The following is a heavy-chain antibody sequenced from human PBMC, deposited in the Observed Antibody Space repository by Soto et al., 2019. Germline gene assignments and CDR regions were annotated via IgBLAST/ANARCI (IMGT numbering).Heavy chain of an antibody. CDR3: ERAVWGSSQEFDN. V-gene: IGHV1-2*02. CDR2: INPNSGAT. Sequence: XSVKVSCNAAGFNFAGYFLHWVRRAPGQGLEWMGWINPNSGATKDAQKFQGRVTMTWDTSISSAYIELVSLRFDDAAVYYCERAVWGSSQEFDNWGQGTLVTVSS. J-gene: IGHJ4*02. D-gene: IGHD3-16*01. CDR1: GFNFAGYF.